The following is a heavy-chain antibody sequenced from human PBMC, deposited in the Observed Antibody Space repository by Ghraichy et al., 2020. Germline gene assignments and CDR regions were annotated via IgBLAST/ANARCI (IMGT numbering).Heavy chain of an antibody. Sequence: SQTLSLTCAVYGGSFSGYYWSWIRQPPGKGLEWIGEINHSGSTNYNPSLKSRVTISVDTSKNQFSLKLSSVTAADTAVYYCARGGNPIKNYDLEEGGPFDPWGQGTLVTVSS. CDR1: GGSFSGYY. J-gene: IGHJ5*02. D-gene: IGHD3-3*01. V-gene: IGHV4-34*01. CDR2: INHSGST. CDR3: ARGGNPIKNYDLEEGGPFDP.